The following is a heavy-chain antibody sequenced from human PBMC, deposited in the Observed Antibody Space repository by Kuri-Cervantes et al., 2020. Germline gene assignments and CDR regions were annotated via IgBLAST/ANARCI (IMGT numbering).Heavy chain of an antibody. V-gene: IGHV1-18*01. Sequence: ASVKVSCKASGYTFTSYGTSWVRQAPGQGLEWMGWISAYNGNTNYAQKLQGRVTMTTDTSTSTAYMELRSLRSDDTAVYYCAVIHCSSTSCYSFSDYYYGMDVWGQGTTVTVSS. D-gene: IGHD2-2*01. CDR1: GYTFTSYG. CDR2: ISAYNGNT. J-gene: IGHJ6*02. CDR3: AVIHCSSTSCYSFSDYYYGMDV.